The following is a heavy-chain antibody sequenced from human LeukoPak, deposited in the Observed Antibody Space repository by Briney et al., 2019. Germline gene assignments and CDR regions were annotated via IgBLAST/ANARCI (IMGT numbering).Heavy chain of an antibody. Sequence: GGSLRLSCAASGFTVSSNYMSWVRQAPGKGLEWVSLIYGGDSTYYGDSVKGRFTISRDNSKNTLYLQMSSLRAEDTAVYYCARDRSPSSGYYSHYFDYWGQGTLVTVSS. V-gene: IGHV3-66*01. CDR3: ARDRSPSSGYYSHYFDY. CDR2: IYGGDST. D-gene: IGHD3-22*01. CDR1: GFTVSSNY. J-gene: IGHJ4*02.